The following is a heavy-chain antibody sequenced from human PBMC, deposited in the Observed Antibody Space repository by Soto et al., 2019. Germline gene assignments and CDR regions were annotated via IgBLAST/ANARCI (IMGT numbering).Heavy chain of an antibody. CDR1: GFTFSSYT. Sequence: GGSLRLSCAASGFTFSSYTMNWVPQAPGKGLEWVSSITSTGSNVYYADSVKGRFTVSRDNAKNSLYLQMNSLRAEDTAVYYCARVITSSGWYEDYWGQGTLVTVSS. J-gene: IGHJ4*02. D-gene: IGHD6-19*01. V-gene: IGHV3-48*01. CDR3: ARVITSSGWYEDY. CDR2: ITSTGSNV.